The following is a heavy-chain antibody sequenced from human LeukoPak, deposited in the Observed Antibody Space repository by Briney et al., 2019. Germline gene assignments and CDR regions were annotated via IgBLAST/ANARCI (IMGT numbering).Heavy chain of an antibody. Sequence: GASVKVSCKASGYTFTSYGISWVRQAPGQGLEWMGWISAYNGNTNYAQKLQGRVTMTTDTSTSTAYMELRSLRSDDTAVYYCARAPLWFGENEYYFDYWGQGTLVTVSS. V-gene: IGHV1-18*01. D-gene: IGHD3-10*01. J-gene: IGHJ4*02. CDR2: ISAYNGNT. CDR3: ARAPLWFGENEYYFDY. CDR1: GYTFTSYG.